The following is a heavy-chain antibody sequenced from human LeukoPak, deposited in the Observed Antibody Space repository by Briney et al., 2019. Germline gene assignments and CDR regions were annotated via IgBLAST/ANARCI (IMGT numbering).Heavy chain of an antibody. CDR1: GFTFNTHW. Sequence: GGSLRLSCAASGFTFNTHWMHWVRQPPGKGLVWVSRISTDGTTTNYADSVKGRFTISRDNAKNTLFLQMNSLRAEDTAVYYCAKKDFGVVITSRPGGQGTLVTVSS. CDR3: AKKDFGVVITSRP. CDR2: ISTDGTTT. J-gene: IGHJ4*02. D-gene: IGHD3-3*01. V-gene: IGHV3-74*01.